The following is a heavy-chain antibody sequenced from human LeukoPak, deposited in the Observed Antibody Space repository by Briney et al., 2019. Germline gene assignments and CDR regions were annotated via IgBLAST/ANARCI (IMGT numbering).Heavy chain of an antibody. D-gene: IGHD2-2*01. CDR1: GGSISSYY. Sequence: SETLALTCTVSGGSISSYYWSWIRQPPGHGLGWVGYIYYSGSTNYNPSLKRRITIPVNKSQKQFSLNLSSMTSAATAMYYVGRYRRGMVVVPAADWYFDLWGRGTLVTVSS. J-gene: IGHJ2*01. CDR2: IYYSGST. V-gene: IGHV4-59*12. CDR3: GRYRRGMVVVPAADWYFDL.